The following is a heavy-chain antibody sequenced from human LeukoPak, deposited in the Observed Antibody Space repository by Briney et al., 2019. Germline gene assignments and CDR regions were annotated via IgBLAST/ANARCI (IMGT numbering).Heavy chain of an antibody. D-gene: IGHD4/OR15-4a*01. CDR1: GFTFSSYS. CDR3: ARDADYRVAYYYYYYYMDV. Sequence: GGSLRLSCAASGFTFSSYSMNWVRQAPGKGLEWVSYISSSSSTIYYADSVKGRFTISRDNAKNSLYLQMNSLRAEDTAVYYCARDADYRVAYYYYYYYMDVWGKGTTVTVSS. V-gene: IGHV3-48*04. J-gene: IGHJ6*03. CDR2: ISSSSSTI.